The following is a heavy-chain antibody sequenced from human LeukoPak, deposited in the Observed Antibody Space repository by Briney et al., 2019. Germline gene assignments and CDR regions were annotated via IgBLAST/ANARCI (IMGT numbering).Heavy chain of an antibody. CDR3: ARHQRSRSYYDSSGYLGY. V-gene: IGHV4-4*07. Sequence: SETLCLTCTVSGGSISSYYWSWIRQPAGKGLEWIGRIYTSGSTNYNPSLKSRVTMSVDTSKNQFSLKLSSVTAADTAVYYCARHQRSRSYYDSSGYLGYWGQGTLVTVSS. CDR1: GGSISSYY. D-gene: IGHD3-22*01. CDR2: IYTSGST. J-gene: IGHJ4*02.